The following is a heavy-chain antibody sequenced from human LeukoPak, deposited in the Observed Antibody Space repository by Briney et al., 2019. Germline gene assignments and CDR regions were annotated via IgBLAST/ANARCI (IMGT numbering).Heavy chain of an antibody. CDR1: GGSISSSSFY. V-gene: IGHV4-61*01. Sequence: SETLSLTCTVSGGSISSSSFYWSWIRQPPGKGLEWIGYIYYSGSTYYNPSLKSRVTISVDTSKNQFSLKLSSVTAADTAVYYCAGGERLGAEEYDMDVWGQGTTVTVSS. J-gene: IGHJ6*02. CDR2: IYYSGST. D-gene: IGHD3-3*01. CDR3: AGGERLGAEEYDMDV.